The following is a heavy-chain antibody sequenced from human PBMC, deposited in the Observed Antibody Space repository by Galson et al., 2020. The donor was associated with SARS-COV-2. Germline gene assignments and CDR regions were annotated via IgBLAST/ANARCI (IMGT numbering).Heavy chain of an antibody. CDR2: IAYDGNSK. V-gene: IGHV3-30*19. CDR3: TRGPGCLEWLLGYYYGMDV. Sequence: GGSLRLSCVASGFTLSNYGMYWVRQAPGKGLEWVAVIAYDGNSKYYADSVKGRFTISRDNSKNTLYLQMNSLRAEDTAVYYCTRGPGCLEWLLGYYYGMDVWGQGTTVTVSS. J-gene: IGHJ6*02. D-gene: IGHD3-3*01. CDR1: GFTLSNYG.